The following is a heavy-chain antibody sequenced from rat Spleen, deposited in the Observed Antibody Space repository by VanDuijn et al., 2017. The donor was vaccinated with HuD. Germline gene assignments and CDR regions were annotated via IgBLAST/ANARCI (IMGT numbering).Heavy chain of an antibody. D-gene: IGHD4-3*01. CDR1: GFTFNYYW. J-gene: IGHJ4*01. V-gene: IGHV5-31*01. CDR3: TRHNSGYGVMDA. CDR2: ISSGGGGT. Sequence: VQLVESGGGLVQPGRSLKLSCVTSGFTFNYYWMTWIRQAPGKGLEWVASISSGGGGTYYPDSVKGRFTISRDTAQNTLYLQMNSPTSEDTATYYCTRHNSGYGVMDAWGQGASVTVSS.